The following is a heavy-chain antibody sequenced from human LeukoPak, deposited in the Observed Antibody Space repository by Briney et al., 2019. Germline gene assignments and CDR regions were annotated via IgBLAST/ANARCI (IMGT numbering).Heavy chain of an antibody. CDR1: GYTFTSYD. D-gene: IGHD6-19*01. CDR3: ARGHCGWRISFCDY. V-gene: IGHV1-8*01. CDR2: MNPNSGNT. J-gene: IGHJ4*02. Sequence: GASVKVTCKSSGYTFTSYDINRVRQATGQGLEWMGWMNPNSGNTGYAQKFQGRGTMTRNTSIGTAYMDLSSLSSEDTAVYYCARGHCGWRISFCDYWGQGALVTVSS.